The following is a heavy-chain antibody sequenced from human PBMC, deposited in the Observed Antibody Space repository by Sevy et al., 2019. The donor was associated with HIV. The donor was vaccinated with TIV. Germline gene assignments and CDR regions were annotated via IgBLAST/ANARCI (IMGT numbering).Heavy chain of an antibody. J-gene: IGHJ4*02. D-gene: IGHD2-2*01. CDR1: GYTFTSYG. Sequence: ASVKVSCKASGYTFTSYGISWVRQAPGQGLEWMGWISAYNGNTNYAQKLQGRVTMTTDTSTSTAYMGLRSLRSDDTAVYYCARDLSVVPAAMGGFDYWGQGTLVTVSS. CDR3: ARDLSVVPAAMGGFDY. V-gene: IGHV1-18*01. CDR2: ISAYNGNT.